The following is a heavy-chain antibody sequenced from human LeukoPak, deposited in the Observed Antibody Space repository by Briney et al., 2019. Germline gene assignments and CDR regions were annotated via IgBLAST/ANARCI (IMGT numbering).Heavy chain of an antibody. Sequence: GGSLRLSCAASGFTFSTYWIHWVRQALGKGLEWVASIKPDGRQKFYVDSVKGRFTISRDNAKNSLDLQMNTLRVDDTAVYYCARGWSYALGLWGQGTLVTVSS. V-gene: IGHV3-7*01. J-gene: IGHJ5*02. D-gene: IGHD1-26*01. CDR1: GFTFSTYW. CDR3: ARGWSYALGL. CDR2: IKPDGRQK.